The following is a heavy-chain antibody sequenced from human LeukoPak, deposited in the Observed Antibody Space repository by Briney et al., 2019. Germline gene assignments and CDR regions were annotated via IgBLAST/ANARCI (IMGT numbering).Heavy chain of an antibody. V-gene: IGHV3-23*01. Sequence: PGGSLRLSCAASGFTFSSYAMNWVRQAPGKELEWVSGTGSTGVSTFYADSVKGRSTVSRDNSKNTLSLQMNSLRAEDTAVYYCAKDPGVVPAHYFDYWGQGTLVTVSS. CDR1: GFTFSSYA. D-gene: IGHD2-2*01. J-gene: IGHJ4*02. CDR2: TGSTGVST. CDR3: AKDPGVVPAHYFDY.